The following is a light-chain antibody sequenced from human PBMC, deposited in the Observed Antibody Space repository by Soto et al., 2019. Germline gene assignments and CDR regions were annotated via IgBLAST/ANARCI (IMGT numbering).Light chain of an antibody. CDR3: QQYNSLWT. Sequence: IQMAQSPSTLSGSVVDRVTIACRASQTIRSWLAWYQQKPGKAPKLLIYKASTLKSGVPSRFSGSGSGTEFTLTINSLQPDDFATYYCQQYNSLWTFGQGTKVDIK. V-gene: IGKV1-5*03. CDR1: QTIRSW. CDR2: KAS. J-gene: IGKJ1*01.